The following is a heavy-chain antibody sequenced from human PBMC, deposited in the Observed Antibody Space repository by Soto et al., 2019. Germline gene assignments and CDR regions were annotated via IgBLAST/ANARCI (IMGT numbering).Heavy chain of an antibody. D-gene: IGHD2-2*01. J-gene: IGHJ5*02. V-gene: IGHV1-2*04. CDR3: ARDSGYCSSTSCYDWLDP. Sequence: ASVKVSCKASGYTFTGYYMHWVRQAPGQGLEWMGWINPNSGGTNYAQKFQGWVTMTRDTSISTAYMELSRLRSDDTAVYYCARDSGYCSSTSCYDWLDPWGQGTMVTVYS. CDR1: GYTFTGYY. CDR2: INPNSGGT.